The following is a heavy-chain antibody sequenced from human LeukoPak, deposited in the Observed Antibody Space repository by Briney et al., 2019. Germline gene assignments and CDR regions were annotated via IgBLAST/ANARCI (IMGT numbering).Heavy chain of an antibody. CDR3: AREILGGFNPGAY. CDR2: IHRSGSP. D-gene: IGHD1-14*01. V-gene: IGHV4-4*02. Sequence: KTSETLSLTCTVSLDSTTSNFWSWVRQPPGKGLEWIGEIHRSGSPNYNPSLQSRVTISIDRSRNQIVLELSSVTAADTAVYYCAREILGGFNPGAYWGQGILVTVSS. J-gene: IGHJ4*02. CDR1: LDSTTSNF.